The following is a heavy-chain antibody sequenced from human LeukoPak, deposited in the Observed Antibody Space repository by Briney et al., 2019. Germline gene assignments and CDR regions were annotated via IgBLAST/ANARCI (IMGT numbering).Heavy chain of an antibody. D-gene: IGHD6-13*01. J-gene: IGHJ6*02. CDR3: ARDLGLYSSSAAGMDV. CDR2: ICYSGST. CDR1: GGSISSYY. V-gene: IGHV4-59*01. Sequence: SETLSLTCTVSGGSISSYYWSWIRQPPGKGLEWIGYICYSGSTNYNPSLKSRVTISVDTSKNQFSLKLSSVTAADTAVYYCARDLGLYSSSAAGMDVWGQGTTVTVSS.